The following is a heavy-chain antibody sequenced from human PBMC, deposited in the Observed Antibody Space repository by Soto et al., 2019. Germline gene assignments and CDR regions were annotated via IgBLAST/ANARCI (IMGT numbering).Heavy chain of an antibody. V-gene: IGHV3-23*01. CDR2: ISGSGGST. D-gene: IGHD3-10*01. Sequence: PGGSLRVSCAASGFTFSSYAMSWVRQATGKGLEWVSAISGSGGSTYYADSVKGRFTISRDNSKNTLYLQMNSLRAEDTAVYYCAKDGLGFGELPYSDYWGRGTLVTVSS. CDR3: AKDGLGFGELPYSDY. CDR1: GFTFSSYA. J-gene: IGHJ4*02.